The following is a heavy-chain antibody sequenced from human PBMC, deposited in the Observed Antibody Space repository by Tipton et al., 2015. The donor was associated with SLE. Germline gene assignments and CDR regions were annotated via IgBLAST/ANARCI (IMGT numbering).Heavy chain of an antibody. Sequence: QLVQSGPEVKKPGSSVKVFCKPSAGTLSTYTFTWVRQAPGQGLEWMGGVVPMVKTTYYAQKFQGRVTITVDASTSTVYMQMDTLRFEDTAMYYCARGDSDVEGYYGMDVWGLGTTVTVSS. CDR1: AGTLSTYT. D-gene: IGHD3-16*01. CDR2: VVPMVKTT. J-gene: IGHJ6*02. V-gene: IGHV1-69*01. CDR3: ARGDSDVEGYYGMDV.